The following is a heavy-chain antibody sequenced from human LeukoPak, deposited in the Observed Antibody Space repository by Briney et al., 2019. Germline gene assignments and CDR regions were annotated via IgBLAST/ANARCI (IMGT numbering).Heavy chain of an antibody. Sequence: GGSLRLSCAASGFTFSNYAMYWVRQAPGKGLEWVSGLSGTGDITNYTDSVKGRFTISRDNSKNTLYLEMNNLRAEDTALYYCAKRGNAISFFDPWGQGTLVTVSS. CDR1: GFTFSNYA. V-gene: IGHV3-23*01. D-gene: IGHD2/OR15-2a*01. J-gene: IGHJ5*02. CDR2: LSGTGDIT. CDR3: AKRGNAISFFDP.